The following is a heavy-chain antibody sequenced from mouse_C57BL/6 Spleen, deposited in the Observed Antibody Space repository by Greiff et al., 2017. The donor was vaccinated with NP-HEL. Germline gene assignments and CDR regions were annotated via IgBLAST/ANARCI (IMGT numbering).Heavy chain of an antibody. D-gene: IGHD1-1*01. Sequence: PGQGLEWIGDIYPGSGSTNYNEKFKSKATLTVDTSSSTAYMQLSSLTSEDSAVYYCARYYYGSSSWFAYWGQGTLVTVSA. V-gene: IGHV1-55*01. CDR2: IYPGSGST. CDR3: ARYYYGSSSWFAY. J-gene: IGHJ3*01.